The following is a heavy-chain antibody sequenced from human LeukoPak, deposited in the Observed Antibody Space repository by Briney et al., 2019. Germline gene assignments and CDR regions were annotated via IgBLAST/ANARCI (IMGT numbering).Heavy chain of an antibody. J-gene: IGHJ4*02. V-gene: IGHV4-34*01. Sequence: SETLSFTCAVYGGSFSDYYWFWIRQPPGKGLEWIGEINHSGSTNYNPSLKSRVTISVDTSKNQFSLKLTSVTAADTAVYYCARARGYSDYDVWGQGTLVTVSS. CDR2: INHSGST. CDR1: GGSFSDYY. D-gene: IGHD5-12*01. CDR3: ARARGYSDYDV.